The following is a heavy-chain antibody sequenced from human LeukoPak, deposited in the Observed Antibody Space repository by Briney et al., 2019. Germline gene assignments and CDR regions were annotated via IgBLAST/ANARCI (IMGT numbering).Heavy chain of an antibody. V-gene: IGHV3-23*01. Sequence: GGSLRLSCAASGFTFSIYAMSCVRQAPGKGLEWVSAISGSGGSTYYADSVKGRFTISRDNSKNTLYLQMNSLRAEDTAVYYCAKDRLRYFDHWGQGTLVTVSS. D-gene: IGHD3-9*01. CDR2: ISGSGGST. CDR3: AKDRLRYFDH. CDR1: GFTFSIYA. J-gene: IGHJ4*02.